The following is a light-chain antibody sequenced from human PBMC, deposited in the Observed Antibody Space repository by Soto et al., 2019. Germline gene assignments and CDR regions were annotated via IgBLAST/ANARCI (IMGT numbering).Light chain of an antibody. CDR1: QSVSSW. J-gene: IGKJ1*01. Sequence: DIQMTQSPSSLSASVGDRVTITCRASQSVSSWLAWYQQKPGKAPKLLIYDASSLESGVPSRFSGSGSGTEFTLTISRLQPDDFATYYCQQYKGFSQTFGQGTKVEIK. CDR3: QQYKGFSQT. CDR2: DAS. V-gene: IGKV1-5*01.